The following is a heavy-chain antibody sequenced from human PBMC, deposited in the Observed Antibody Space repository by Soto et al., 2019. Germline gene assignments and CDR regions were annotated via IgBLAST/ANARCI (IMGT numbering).Heavy chain of an antibody. V-gene: IGHV3-23*01. Sequence: PGGSLRLSCAASGFTFATYAMAWVRQAPGKGLEWVSGISGSGDDTNYADSVKGRFTISRDNSRNTLFLQMSSLRVDDTAIYYCSRRTGPIDDWGQGTLVTVDS. CDR1: GFTFATYA. CDR2: ISGSGDDT. J-gene: IGHJ4*02. D-gene: IGHD3-9*01. CDR3: SRRTGPIDD.